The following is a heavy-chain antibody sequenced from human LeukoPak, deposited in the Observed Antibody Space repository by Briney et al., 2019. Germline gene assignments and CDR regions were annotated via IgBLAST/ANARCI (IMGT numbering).Heavy chain of an antibody. D-gene: IGHD3-10*01. CDR1: GYTFTSYD. Sequence: ASVKVSCKASGYTFTSYDINWVRQATGQGLEWMGWMSPNSGNTGYAQKFQGRVTMTRNTSISTAYMELSSLRSEDTAVYYCARANDYYGSGSLTESYYYYMGVWGKGTTVTVSS. J-gene: IGHJ6*03. CDR2: MSPNSGNT. CDR3: ARANDYYGSGSLTESYYYYMGV. V-gene: IGHV1-8*01.